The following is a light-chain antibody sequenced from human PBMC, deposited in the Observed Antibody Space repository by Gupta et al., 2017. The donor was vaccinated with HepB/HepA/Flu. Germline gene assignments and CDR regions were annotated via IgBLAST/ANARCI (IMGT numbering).Light chain of an antibody. Sequence: EIVLTQSPATLSLSPGERATLSCRASQSISSYLAWYQQKPGQAPRLLIYEASNRATGIPARFSGSGSGTDFTLTISSLEPEDFAVYYYQQRSNWPPWTFGQGTKVEIK. J-gene: IGKJ1*01. CDR3: QQRSNWPPWT. V-gene: IGKV3-11*01. CDR2: EAS. CDR1: QSISSY.